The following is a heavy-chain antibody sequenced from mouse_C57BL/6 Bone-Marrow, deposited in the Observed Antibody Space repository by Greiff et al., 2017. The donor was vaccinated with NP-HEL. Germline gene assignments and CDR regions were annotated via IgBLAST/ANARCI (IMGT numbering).Heavy chain of an antibody. D-gene: IGHD1-1*01. Sequence: EVKLVESVAELVRPGASVKLSCTASGFNIKNTYMHWVKQRPEQGLEWIGRIDPANGNTKYAPKFQGKATITADTSSNTAYLQLSSLTSEDTAIYYCARYPYYGSSLWYFDVWGTGTTVTVSS. CDR1: GFNIKNTY. V-gene: IGHV14-3*01. CDR2: IDPANGNT. J-gene: IGHJ1*03. CDR3: ARYPYYGSSLWYFDV.